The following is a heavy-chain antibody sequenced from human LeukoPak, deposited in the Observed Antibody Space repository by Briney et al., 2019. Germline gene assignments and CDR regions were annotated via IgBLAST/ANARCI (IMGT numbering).Heavy chain of an antibody. V-gene: IGHV1-2*02. CDR1: GYTFTGYY. CDR3: ARGSMPSD. CDR2: INPNSGGT. D-gene: IGHD2-2*01. J-gene: IGHJ4*02. Sequence: ASVKVSCKASGYTFTGYYMHWVLQAPGQGLEWMGWINPNSGGTNYAQKFQGRVTMTRNTSISTAYMELSSLRSEDTAVYYCARGSMPSDWGQGTLVTVSS.